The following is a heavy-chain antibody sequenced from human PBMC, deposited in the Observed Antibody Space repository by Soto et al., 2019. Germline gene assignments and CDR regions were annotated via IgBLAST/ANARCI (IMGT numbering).Heavy chain of an antibody. J-gene: IGHJ6*02. CDR1: GYIFANYG. D-gene: IGHD3-16*01. Sequence: QVQLVQSGDEVKKPGASVKASCKASGYIFANYGTAWGRQAPGQGLEWMGWISPYTGNTHSATKIQGRLTMTTDTSTSTAYMDLGSLTSDDTAVYYCVMVDNYVTPTPQDVWGQGTTVTVSS. V-gene: IGHV1-18*01. CDR3: VMVDNYVTPTPQDV. CDR2: ISPYTGNT.